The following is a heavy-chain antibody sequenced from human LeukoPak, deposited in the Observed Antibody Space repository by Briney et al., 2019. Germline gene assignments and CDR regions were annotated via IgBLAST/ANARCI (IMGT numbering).Heavy chain of an antibody. CDR2: INPNSGAT. CDR3: ARGLLSTFYYVSGTYYNLPDFDY. J-gene: IGHJ4*02. D-gene: IGHD3-10*01. V-gene: IGHV1-2*02. Sequence: ASVKVSCKASGYTFTAYCIYWVRQAPAPGHGLGWMGWINPNSGATTYAQKFQGRVTMTRDTSISTAYMELTRLRSDDTAVYYCARGLLSTFYYVSGTYYNLPDFDYWGQGTLITVSS. CDR1: GYTFTAYC.